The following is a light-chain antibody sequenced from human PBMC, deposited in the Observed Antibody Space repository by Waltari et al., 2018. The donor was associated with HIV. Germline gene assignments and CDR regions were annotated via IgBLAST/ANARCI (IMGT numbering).Light chain of an antibody. Sequence: EIVLTQSPGTLSLSPGERATLSCRASQSISSSYLAWYQQKPGQSPRLLIYGTSSRAPGFPDRFSGSGSGTDFTLTISRLEPEDFAVYFCQQYGRSPWTFGQGTKVEIK. CDR3: QQYGRSPWT. V-gene: IGKV3-20*01. CDR2: GTS. CDR1: QSISSSY. J-gene: IGKJ1*01.